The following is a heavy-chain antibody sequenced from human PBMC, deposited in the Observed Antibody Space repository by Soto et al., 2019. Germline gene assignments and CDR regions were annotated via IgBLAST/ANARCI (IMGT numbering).Heavy chain of an antibody. CDR3: ALDEQQLDCFDY. D-gene: IGHD6-13*01. V-gene: IGHV4-59*08. CDR2: IYYSGST. J-gene: IGHJ4*02. Sequence: SETLSLTCTVSGGSISSYYWSWIRQPPGKGLEWVGYIYYSGSTNYNPSLKSRVTISVDTSKNQFSLKLSSVTAADTAVYYCALDEQQLDCFDYWGQGTQVTVSS. CDR1: GGSISSYY.